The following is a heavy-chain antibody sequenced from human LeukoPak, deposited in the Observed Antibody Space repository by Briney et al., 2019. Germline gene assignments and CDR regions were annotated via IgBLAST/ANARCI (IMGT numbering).Heavy chain of an antibody. V-gene: IGHV3-33*06. CDR3: AKDRTVYSSSWYYFDY. CDR1: GFTFSSYG. J-gene: IGHJ4*02. CDR2: IWYDGSNK. Sequence: GGSLRLSCAASGFTFSSYGMHWVRQAPGKGLEWVAGIWYDGSNKYYADSVKGRFTISRDNSKNTLYLQMNSLRAEDTAVYYCAKDRTVYSSSWYYFDYWGQGTLVTVSS. D-gene: IGHD6-13*01.